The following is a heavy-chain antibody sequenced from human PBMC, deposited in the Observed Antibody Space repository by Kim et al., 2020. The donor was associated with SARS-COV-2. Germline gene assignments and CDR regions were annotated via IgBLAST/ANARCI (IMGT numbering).Heavy chain of an antibody. CDR1: GFTFSSYG. CDR3: AKDSRTPVSSWYGRSGYYYYYGMDY. V-gene: IGHV3-30*18. Sequence: GGSLRLSCAASGFTFSSYGMHWVRQAPGKGLEWVAVISYDGSNKYYADSVKGRFTISRDNSKNTLYLQMNSLRAEDTAVYYCAKDSRTPVSSWYGRSGYYYYYGMDYWGQGTTVTVSS. CDR2: ISYDGSNK. J-gene: IGHJ6*02. D-gene: IGHD6-13*01.